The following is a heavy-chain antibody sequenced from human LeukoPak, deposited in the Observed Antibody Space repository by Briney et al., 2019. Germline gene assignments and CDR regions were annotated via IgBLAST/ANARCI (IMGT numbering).Heavy chain of an antibody. Sequence: PGGSLRLSCTASGFTFTDYYMSWIRLAPGKGLEWVSYITTRSSYTNYADSVKGRFTISRDNAKNSLFLQMDGLRAEDTAVYYCARAGGVHTYGNYFDYWGQGTLVTVSS. J-gene: IGHJ4*02. V-gene: IGHV3-11*06. CDR1: GFTFTDYY. D-gene: IGHD3-10*01. CDR2: ITTRSSYT. CDR3: ARAGGVHTYGNYFDY.